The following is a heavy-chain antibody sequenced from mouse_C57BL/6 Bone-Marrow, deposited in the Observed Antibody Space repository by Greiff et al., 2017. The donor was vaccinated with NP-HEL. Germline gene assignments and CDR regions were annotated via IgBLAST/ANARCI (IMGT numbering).Heavy chain of an antibody. V-gene: IGHV1-81*01. CDR2: IYPRSGNT. CDR1: GYTFTSYG. J-gene: IGHJ4*01. Sequence: QVQLQQSGAELARPGASVKLSCKASGYTFTSYGISWVKQRTGQGLEWIGEIYPRSGNTYYNEKFKGKATLTADKSSSTEYMELRSLTSEDSAVYFCAREGPPGSYYAMDYWGQGTSVTVSS. D-gene: IGHD3-3*01. CDR3: AREGPPGSYYAMDY.